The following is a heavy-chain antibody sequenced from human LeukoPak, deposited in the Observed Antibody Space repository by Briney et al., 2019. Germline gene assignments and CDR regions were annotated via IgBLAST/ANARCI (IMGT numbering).Heavy chain of an antibody. Sequence: ASVKVSCKASGYTFTSYDINWVRQATGQGLEWMGWMNPNSGNTGYAQKFQGRVAMTRNTSISTAYMELSSLRSEDTAVYYCAKDGPYSSSWYWDYWGQGTLVTVSS. D-gene: IGHD6-13*01. J-gene: IGHJ4*02. V-gene: IGHV1-8*02. CDR1: GYTFTSYD. CDR3: AKDGPYSSSWYWDY. CDR2: MNPNSGNT.